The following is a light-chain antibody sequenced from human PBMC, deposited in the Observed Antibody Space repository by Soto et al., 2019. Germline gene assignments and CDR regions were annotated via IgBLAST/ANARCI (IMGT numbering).Light chain of an antibody. Sequence: QSALTQSRSMSGSPGQSVTIYCTGTSGDVSWYQHHPGKAPKLMIYDVYKRPSWVPDRFSGSKSGNTDSLTISGLQAEDEADFYCSSYAGGHVWVFGGGTKLTVL. V-gene: IGLV2-11*01. CDR3: SSYAGGHVWV. CDR2: DVY. CDR1: SGDV. J-gene: IGLJ3*02.